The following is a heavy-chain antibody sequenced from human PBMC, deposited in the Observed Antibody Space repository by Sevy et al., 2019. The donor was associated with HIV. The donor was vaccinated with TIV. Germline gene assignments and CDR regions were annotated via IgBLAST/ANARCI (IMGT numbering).Heavy chain of an antibody. J-gene: IGHJ4*02. CDR3: AKDKQQLVLALDY. D-gene: IGHD6-13*01. CDR2: ISYDGSNK. CDR1: GFTFSSYG. V-gene: IGHV3-30*18. Sequence: GGSLRLSCAASGFTFSSYGMHWVRQAPGKGLEWVAVISYDGSNKYYADSVKGRFTISRDNSKNTLYLQMNSLRAEDTALYYCAKDKQQLVLALDYWGQGTLVTVSS.